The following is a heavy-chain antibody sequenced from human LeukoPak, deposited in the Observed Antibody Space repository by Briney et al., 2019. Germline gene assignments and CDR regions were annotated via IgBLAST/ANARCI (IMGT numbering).Heavy chain of an antibody. CDR1: GFTFSSNW. D-gene: IGHD6-19*01. Sequence: PGGSLRLSCAASGFTFSSNWMHWVRQAPRKGLVWVSRINSDGGSTNYADSVKGRFTISRDNAKNTLYLQMNSLRAEDTAIYYCARAGIAVVNPDRWGQGTLVTVSS. V-gene: IGHV3-74*01. CDR2: INSDGGST. CDR3: ARAGIAVVNPDR. J-gene: IGHJ5*02.